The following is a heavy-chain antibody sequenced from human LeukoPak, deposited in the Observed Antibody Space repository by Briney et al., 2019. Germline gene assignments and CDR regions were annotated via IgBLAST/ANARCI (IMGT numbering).Heavy chain of an antibody. CDR3: AKDRSNYGFDY. Sequence: GGSLRLSCAASGFTFSTYGVHWGRQAPAKGLEWVAVVSNDGSNRYYADSVKGRFTISRDNSKNTLDLQMDSLRAEDTAVYFCAKDRSNYGFDYWGQGTLVTVSS. CDR2: VSNDGSNR. V-gene: IGHV3-30*18. J-gene: IGHJ4*02. D-gene: IGHD3-10*01. CDR1: GFTFSTYG.